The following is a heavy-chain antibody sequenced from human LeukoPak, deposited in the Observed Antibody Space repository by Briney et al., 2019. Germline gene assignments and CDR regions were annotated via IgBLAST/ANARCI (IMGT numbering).Heavy chain of an antibody. V-gene: IGHV3-30*18. Sequence: HPGTSLRLSCAASGFTFSVYGMHWVRQGPGKGLEWVALISHDGGNKNYTDSVKGRFTISRDNSKNTVYLQMNSLRAEDTAVYYCAKEGPGAYYDFWSGSQKFDYWGQGTLVTVSS. CDR2: ISHDGGNK. J-gene: IGHJ4*02. CDR3: AKEGPGAYYDFWSGSQKFDY. CDR1: GFTFSVYG. D-gene: IGHD3-3*01.